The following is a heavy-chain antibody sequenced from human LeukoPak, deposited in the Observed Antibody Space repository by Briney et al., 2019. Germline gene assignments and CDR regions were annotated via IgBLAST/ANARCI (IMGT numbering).Heavy chain of an antibody. Sequence: GESLKISCQGSGFRFDIYWIGWVRQIPGKGLEWMGNIYPGDSDTRFSPSFQGQVTMSADRSSGTAYFQWSSLKASDTAMYYCARRQGGQNWYFDLWGRGTTVTVSS. V-gene: IGHV5-51*01. CDR3: ARRQGGQNWYFDL. CDR1: GFRFDIYW. J-gene: IGHJ2*01. D-gene: IGHD3-16*01. CDR2: IYPGDSDT.